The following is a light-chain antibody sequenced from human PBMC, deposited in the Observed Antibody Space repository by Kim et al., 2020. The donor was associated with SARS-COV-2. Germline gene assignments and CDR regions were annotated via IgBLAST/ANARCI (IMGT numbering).Light chain of an antibody. V-gene: IGLV3-21*04. CDR1: NIGCNS. CDR2: YDS. Sequence: APGKTARVTCGENNIGCNSVRWYQQKPGQAPVLVIYYDSDRPSGIPERFSGSNSGNTATLTISRVEAGDEADYYCQVWDSNSDHPVFGGGTQLTVL. J-gene: IGLJ3*02. CDR3: QVWDSNSDHPV.